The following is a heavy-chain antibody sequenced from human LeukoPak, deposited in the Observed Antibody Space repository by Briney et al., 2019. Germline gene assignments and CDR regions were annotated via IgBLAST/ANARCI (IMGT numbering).Heavy chain of an antibody. D-gene: IGHD6-13*01. J-gene: IGHJ6*02. V-gene: IGHV1-8*01. Sequence: ASVKVSCKASGYTFTSYDINWVRQATGQGLEWMGWMNPNSGNTGYAQKFQGRVTMTRNTSISTAYMELSSLRSEDTAVYYCAREQQLVYYYGMDVWGQGTTVTVSS. CDR2: MNPNSGNT. CDR3: AREQQLVYYYGMDV. CDR1: GYTFTSYD.